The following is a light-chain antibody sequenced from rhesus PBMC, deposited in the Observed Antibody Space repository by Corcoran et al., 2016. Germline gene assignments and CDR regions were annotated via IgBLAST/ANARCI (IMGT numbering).Light chain of an antibody. V-gene: IGLV2-32*02. Sequence: QAALTQPRSVSGSPGQSVTISCTGSSSEIGNYKYVSWYQQHPPTAPKLMIYEVSKRPSGVSDRFSGSKSGNTASLTISGLQAEDEADYYCASFAGTNYIFGLGTRLTVL. CDR1: SSEIGNYKY. CDR2: EVS. CDR3: ASFAGTNYI. J-gene: IGLJ1*01.